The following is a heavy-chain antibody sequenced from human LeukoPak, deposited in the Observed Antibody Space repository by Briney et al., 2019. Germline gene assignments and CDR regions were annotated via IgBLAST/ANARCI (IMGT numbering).Heavy chain of an antibody. CDR2: IYYSGST. CDR1: GGSISSSSYY. V-gene: IGHV4-39*07. CDR3: ARTIYRFLEWSSDYYYYMDV. D-gene: IGHD3-3*01. J-gene: IGHJ6*03. Sequence: PSETLSLTCTVSGGSISSSSYYWGWIRQPPGKGLEWIGSIYYSGSTYYNPSLKSPVTISMDTSKNQFSLKLSSVTAADTAMYYCARTIYRFLEWSSDYYYYMDVWGKGPTATVS.